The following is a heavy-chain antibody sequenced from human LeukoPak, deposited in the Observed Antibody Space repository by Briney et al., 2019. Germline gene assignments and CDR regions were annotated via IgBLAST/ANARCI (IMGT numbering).Heavy chain of an antibody. V-gene: IGHV3-23*01. CDR2: ISGSGGST. J-gene: IGHJ4*02. D-gene: IGHD6-13*01. CDR1: GFTFSSYA. CDR3: AKPLTPYSSSWSYYFDY. Sequence: GGSLRLSCAASGFTFSSYAMSWVRQAPGKGLEWVSAISGSGGSTYYAESVKGGFTLSRDNSKSKLYLDLNSLRAEDTAVYYCAKPLTPYSSSWSYYFDYWGQGTLVSVSS.